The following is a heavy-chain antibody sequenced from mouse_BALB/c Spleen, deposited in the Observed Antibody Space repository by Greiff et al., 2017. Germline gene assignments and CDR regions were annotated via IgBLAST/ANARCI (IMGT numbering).Heavy chain of an antibody. V-gene: IGHV1-20*02. D-gene: IGHD2-4*01. CDR3: ARSGITIDY. CDR1: GYSFTGYF. J-gene: IGHJ2*01. CDR2: INPYNGDT. Sequence: EVQLQESGPELVKPGASVKISCKASGYSFTGYFMNWVMQSHGKSLEWIGRINPYNGDTFYNQKFKGKATLTVDKSSSTAHMELRSLASEDSAVYYCARSGITIDYWGQGTTLTVSS.